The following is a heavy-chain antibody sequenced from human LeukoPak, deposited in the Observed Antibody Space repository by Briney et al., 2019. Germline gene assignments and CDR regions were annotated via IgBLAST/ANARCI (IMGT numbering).Heavy chain of an antibody. CDR1: GYTFTSYG. D-gene: IGHD4-17*01. J-gene: IGHJ4*02. CDR2: ISAYNGNT. Sequence: GASVKVSCKASGYTFTSYGISWVRQAPGQGLEWMGWISAYNGNTNYAQKLQGRVTMTTDTSTSTAYMELRSLRSDDTAVYYCARDFTTRSTVTTPYDYWGQGTLVTVSS. V-gene: IGHV1-18*01. CDR3: ARDFTTRSTVTTPYDY.